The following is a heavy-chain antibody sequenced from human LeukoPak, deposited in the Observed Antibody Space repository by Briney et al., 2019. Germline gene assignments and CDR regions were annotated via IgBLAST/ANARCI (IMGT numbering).Heavy chain of an antibody. CDR3: AREGGYGVGEAFDI. V-gene: IGHV3-21*01. D-gene: IGHD4-17*01. Sequence: PGGSLRLSCAASGFTFGSYSMNWVRQAPGKGLEWVSSISSSSSYKSYADSVKGRFTISRDNAKNSLYLQMNSLRAEDTAVYYCAREGGYGVGEAFDIWGQGTMVTVSS. J-gene: IGHJ3*02. CDR1: GFTFGSYS. CDR2: ISSSSSYK.